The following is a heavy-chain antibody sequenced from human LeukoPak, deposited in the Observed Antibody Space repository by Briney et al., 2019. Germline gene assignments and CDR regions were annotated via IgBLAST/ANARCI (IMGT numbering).Heavy chain of an antibody. V-gene: IGHV4-34*01. J-gene: IGHJ4*02. CDR1: GGSFSGYD. CDR3: ARGKSYYNAIDY. Sequence: SETLSLTCAVYGGSFSGYDWSWIRQPPGKGLEWIGEINHSGSTNYNPSLKSRVTISVDTSKNQFSLKLSSVTAADTAVYYCARGKSYYNAIDYWGQGTLVTVSS. D-gene: IGHD3-10*01. CDR2: INHSGST.